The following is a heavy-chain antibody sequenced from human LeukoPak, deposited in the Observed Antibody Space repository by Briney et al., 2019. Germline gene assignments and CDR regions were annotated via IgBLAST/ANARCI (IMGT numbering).Heavy chain of an antibody. CDR3: ARGRGPLYSSSPGVWFDP. D-gene: IGHD6-6*01. V-gene: IGHV4-59*01. CDR1: GGSISSYY. Sequence: SETLSLTCTVSGGSISSYYWSWIRQPPGKGLEWIGYIYYSGSTNYNPSLKSRVTISVDTSKNQFSLKLSSVTAADTAVYYCARGRGPLYSSSPGVWFDPWGQGTLVTVSS. CDR2: IYYSGST. J-gene: IGHJ5*02.